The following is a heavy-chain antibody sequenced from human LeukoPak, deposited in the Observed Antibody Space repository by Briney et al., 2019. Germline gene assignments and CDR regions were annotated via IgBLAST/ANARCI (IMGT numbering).Heavy chain of an antibody. CDR1: GGSTNNYY. D-gene: IGHD6-19*01. CDR3: ARGSGWYYY. Sequence: SETLSLTCIVSGGSTNNYYWSWIRQPPGKGLEWIGYIYHSGSTNYNPSLKSRLTISVDTSKNQFSLKLSSVTAADTAVDYCARGSGWYYYWGQGTLVTISS. J-gene: IGHJ4*02. V-gene: IGHV4-59*01. CDR2: IYHSGST.